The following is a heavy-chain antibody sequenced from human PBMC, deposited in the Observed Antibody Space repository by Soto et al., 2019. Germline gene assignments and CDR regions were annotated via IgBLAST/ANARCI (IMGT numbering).Heavy chain of an antibody. CDR3: ARDRVCSSTSCYEAWFDP. D-gene: IGHD2-2*01. V-gene: IGHV1-18*01. Sequence: QVQLVQSGAEVKKPGASVKVSCKASGYTFTSYGISWVRQAPGQGLEWMGWISDYNGNTNYAQKLQGRVTMTTDTSTSTAYMELRSLRSDDTAVYYCARDRVCSSTSCYEAWFDPWGQGTLVTVSS. J-gene: IGHJ5*02. CDR2: ISDYNGNT. CDR1: GYTFTSYG.